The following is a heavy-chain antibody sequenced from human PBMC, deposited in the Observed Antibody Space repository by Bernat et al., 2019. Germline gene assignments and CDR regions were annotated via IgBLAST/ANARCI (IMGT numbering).Heavy chain of an antibody. D-gene: IGHD3-9*01. Sequence: QVQLVESGGGLVKPGGSLRLSCAASGFTFGDYYMSWIRQAPGKGLEWVSYISSYSSYTNYVDSVKGRFTISRDNAKNSLYLQMNSLRAEDTAVYYCARDPATYYDILTGYYFQWYFDYWGQGTLVTVSS. CDR1: GFTFGDYY. CDR2: ISSYSSYT. CDR3: ARDPATYYDILTGYYFQWYFDY. V-gene: IGHV3-11*06. J-gene: IGHJ4*02.